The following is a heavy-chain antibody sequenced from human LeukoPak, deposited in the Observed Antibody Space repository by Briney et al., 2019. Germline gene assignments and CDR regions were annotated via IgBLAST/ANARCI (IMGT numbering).Heavy chain of an antibody. CDR1: GFTFSSYA. J-gene: IGHJ4*02. Sequence: GGSLRLSCAASGFTFSSYAMSWVRQPPGKGLEWVSAISGSGGSTYYADSVKGRFTTSRDNSKNTLSLQMNSLRAEHTAVYYCAKTNRNYFDYWGQGTLVTVSS. CDR2: ISGSGGST. D-gene: IGHD3-16*01. V-gene: IGHV3-23*01. CDR3: AKTNRNYFDY.